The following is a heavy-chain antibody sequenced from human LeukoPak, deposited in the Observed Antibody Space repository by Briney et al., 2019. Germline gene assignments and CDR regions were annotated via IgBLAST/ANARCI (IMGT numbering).Heavy chain of an antibody. CDR1: GYSISSGYY. CDR3: ARGSGYCSSTSCYWTGDAFDI. Sequence: SETLSLTCTVSGYSISSGYYWGWIRQPPGKGLEWIGSIYHSGSTYYNPSLKSRVTISVDTSKNQFSLKLSSVTAADTAVYYCARGSGYCSSTSCYWTGDAFDIWGQGTMVTVSS. J-gene: IGHJ3*02. CDR2: IYHSGST. V-gene: IGHV4-38-2*02. D-gene: IGHD2-2*03.